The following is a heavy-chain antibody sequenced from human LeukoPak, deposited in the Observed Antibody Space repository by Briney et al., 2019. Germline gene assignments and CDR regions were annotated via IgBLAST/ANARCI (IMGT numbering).Heavy chain of an antibody. J-gene: IGHJ4*02. CDR3: ARDLVDGVGAPGAY. V-gene: IGHV1-18*01. CDR1: GYTFTNYG. CDR2: INTYNGNT. D-gene: IGHD1-26*01. Sequence: ASVKVSCKASGYTFTNYGITWMRQAPGQGLEWMGWINTYNGNTNYAQKLQGRVTITTDTPTGTAYMELRSLRSDDTAVFYCARDLVDGVGAPGAYWGQGALVTVSS.